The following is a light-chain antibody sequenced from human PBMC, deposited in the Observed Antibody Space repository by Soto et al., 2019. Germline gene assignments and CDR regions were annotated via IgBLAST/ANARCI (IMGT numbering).Light chain of an antibody. CDR2: DAS. V-gene: IGKV3-15*01. Sequence: ATIFCXASQSVRSNLAWYQQKPGQAPRLLIYDASTRAPGVPARFSFSGSGKGLTVTSGGLQSEEIGVYYCQQYNIWRTEIGQGTKVDIK. CDR3: QQYNIWRTE. CDR1: QSVRSN. J-gene: IGKJ1*01.